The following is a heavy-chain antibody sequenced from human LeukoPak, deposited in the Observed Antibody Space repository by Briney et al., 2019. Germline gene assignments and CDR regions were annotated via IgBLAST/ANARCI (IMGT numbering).Heavy chain of an antibody. J-gene: IGHJ6*03. CDR1: GFTFDDYA. CDR2: INWNSDSI. CDR3: AKGLRFYYYYMDV. V-gene: IGHV3-9*01. D-gene: IGHD5-12*01. Sequence: GGSLRLSCAVSGFTFDDYAMHWVRQVPGKGLEWVSGINWNSDSIGYADSVKGRFTTSRDNAKNSLYLQMNSLRAEDTAVYYCAKGLRFYYYYMDVWGKGTTVTISS.